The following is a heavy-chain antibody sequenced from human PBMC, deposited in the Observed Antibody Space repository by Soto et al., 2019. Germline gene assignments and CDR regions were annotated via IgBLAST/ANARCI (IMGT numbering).Heavy chain of an antibody. V-gene: IGHV3-21*01. D-gene: IGHD5-12*01. CDR3: ARDNSGYDPFDY. J-gene: IGHJ4*02. CDR1: GFTFSSYS. Sequence: EVQLVESGGGLVKPGGSLRLSCAASGFTFSSYSMNWVRQAPGKGLEWVSSISSSSSYIYYAASVKGRCTISRDNAKNSLYLQMNSLSAEDTAVYYCARDNSGYDPFDYWGQGTLVTLSS. CDR2: ISSSSSYI.